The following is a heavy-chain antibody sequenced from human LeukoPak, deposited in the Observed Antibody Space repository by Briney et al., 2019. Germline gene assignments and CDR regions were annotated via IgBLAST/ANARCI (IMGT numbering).Heavy chain of an antibody. CDR3: ARGNLWFGEFDY. CDR2: IYTSGST. D-gene: IGHD3-10*01. CDR1: GGSISSGSYY. J-gene: IGHJ4*02. V-gene: IGHV4-61*02. Sequence: KPSETLSLTCTVPGGSISSGSYYWSWIRQPVGKGLEWIGRIYTSGSTNYNPSLKSRVTISVDTSKNQFSLKLSSVTAADTAVYYCARGNLWFGEFDYWGQGTLVTVSS.